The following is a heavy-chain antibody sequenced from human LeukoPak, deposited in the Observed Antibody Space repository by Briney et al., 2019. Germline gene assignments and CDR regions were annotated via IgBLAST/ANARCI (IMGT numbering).Heavy chain of an antibody. Sequence: ASVKVSCKASGGTFSSYAISWVRLAPGQGLEWMGGIIPIFGTANYAQKFQGRVTITADESTSTAYMELSSLRSEDTAVYYCARGRDSSSWSPNFDYWGQGTLVTVSS. CDR3: ARGRDSSSWSPNFDY. D-gene: IGHD6-13*01. V-gene: IGHV1-69*13. CDR2: IIPIFGTA. J-gene: IGHJ4*02. CDR1: GGTFSSYA.